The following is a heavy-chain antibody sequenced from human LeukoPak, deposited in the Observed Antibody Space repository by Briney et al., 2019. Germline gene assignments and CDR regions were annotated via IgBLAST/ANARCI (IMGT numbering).Heavy chain of an antibody. CDR2: IKRNTEGGTT. D-gene: IGHD1-26*01. V-gene: IGHV3-15*01. CDR1: GXTFSNAW. CDR3: ATDFTVGATLDY. J-gene: IGHJ4*02. Sequence: GGSLRLSCAASGXTFSNAWVNWVRQAPGKGLEWLGRIKRNTEGGTTDYAAPVKGRFTISRDDSKNTLYLQINSLKTEDTAVYYCATDFTVGATLDYWGQGTLVTVSS.